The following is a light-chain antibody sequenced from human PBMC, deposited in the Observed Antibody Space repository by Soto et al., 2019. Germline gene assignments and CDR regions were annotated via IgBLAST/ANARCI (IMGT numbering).Light chain of an antibody. Sequence: DIQRTQPPSSLSPSVGDRVTITCRASQSISSYLNWYQQKPGKAPKLLIYAASSLQSGVPSRFSGSGSGTDFTLTISSLQPEDFATYYCQQSYSTVITFGQGTRLEIK. CDR3: QQSYSTVIT. J-gene: IGKJ5*01. V-gene: IGKV1-39*01. CDR1: QSISSY. CDR2: AAS.